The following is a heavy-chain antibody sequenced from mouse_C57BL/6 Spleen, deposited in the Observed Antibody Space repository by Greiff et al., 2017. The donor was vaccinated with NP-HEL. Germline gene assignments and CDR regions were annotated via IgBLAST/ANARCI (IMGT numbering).Heavy chain of an antibody. Sequence: QVQLQHPGAELVRPGSSVKLSCKASGYTFTSYWMDWVKQRPGQGLEWIGNIYPSDSDTHYNQQFKVKATLTVDKSTSTAFMPLSSLTSEYSAVYYCTRWSYGYWGQGTTLTVSS. J-gene: IGHJ2*01. V-gene: IGHV1-61*01. CDR2: IYPSDSDT. CDR3: TRWSYGY. D-gene: IGHD1-1*01. CDR1: GYTFTSYW.